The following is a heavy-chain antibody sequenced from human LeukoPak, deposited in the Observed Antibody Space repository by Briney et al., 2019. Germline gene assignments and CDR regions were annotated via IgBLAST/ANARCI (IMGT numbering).Heavy chain of an antibody. CDR3: ARGTQFYYYYSYMDV. CDR1: GGSFSGYY. Sequence: PSQTLSLTCAVYGGSFSGYYWTWIRQSPGKGLEWIGEINHGVGTNYNPSLKSRVTIAEDTSKKQFSLKLTSVTAADTAVYYCARGTQFYYYYSYMDVWGKGTTVTVSS. CDR2: INHGVGT. V-gene: IGHV4-34*01. J-gene: IGHJ6*03.